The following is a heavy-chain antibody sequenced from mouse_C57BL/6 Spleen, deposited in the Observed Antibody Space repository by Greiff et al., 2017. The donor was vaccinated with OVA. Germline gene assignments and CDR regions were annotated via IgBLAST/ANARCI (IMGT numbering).Heavy chain of an antibody. CDR3: AIRYDYDEGFAY. J-gene: IGHJ3*01. V-gene: IGHV1-74*01. CDR1: GYTFTSYW. D-gene: IGHD2-4*01. CDR2: IHPSDSDT. Sequence: QVHVKQPGAELVKPGASVKVSCKASGYTFTSYWMHWVKQRPGQGLEWIGRIHPSDSDTNYNQKFKGKATLTVDKSSSTAYMQLSSLTSEDSAVYYCAIRYDYDEGFAYWGQGTLVTVSA.